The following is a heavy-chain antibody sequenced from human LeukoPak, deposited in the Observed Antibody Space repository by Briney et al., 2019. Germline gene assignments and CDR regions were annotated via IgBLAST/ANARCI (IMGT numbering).Heavy chain of an antibody. J-gene: IGHJ5*02. CDR2: IVPIFGTA. CDR1: GGAFSSYA. CDR3: ARRDYGDYGSWLGFDP. Sequence: SVKVSCKASGGAFSSYAISWVRQAPGQGLEWMGGIVPIFGTANYAQKFQGRVTITADESTSTAYMELSSLRSEDTAVYYCARRDYGDYGSWLGFDPWGQGTLGTVSS. V-gene: IGHV1-69*01. D-gene: IGHD4-17*01.